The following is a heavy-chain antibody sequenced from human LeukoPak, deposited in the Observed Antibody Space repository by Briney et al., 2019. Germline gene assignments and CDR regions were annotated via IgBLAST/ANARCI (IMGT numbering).Heavy chain of an antibody. Sequence: ASVKLSCKASGYTFTGYYMHWVRQAPGQGLGWMGWINPNSGGKNYAQKFQGRVTMTRDTSISTAYMELSRLRSDDTAVYYCARTRRPNTVTQYLDYWGQGALVTVSS. D-gene: IGHD4-11*01. CDR1: GYTFTGYY. CDR3: ARTRRPNTVTQYLDY. J-gene: IGHJ4*02. V-gene: IGHV1-2*02. CDR2: INPNSGGK.